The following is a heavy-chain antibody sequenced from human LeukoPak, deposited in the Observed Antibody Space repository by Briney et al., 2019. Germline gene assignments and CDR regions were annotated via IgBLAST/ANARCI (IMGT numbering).Heavy chain of an antibody. J-gene: IGHJ4*02. Sequence: GGSLRLSCAASGFTFSSYSMNWVRQAPGKGLEWVSSISSSSSYIYYADSVKGRFTISRDNAKNSLYLQMNGLRAEDTAVYYCAREEMEMGLDYWGQGTLVTVSS. CDR2: ISSSSSYI. D-gene: IGHD5-24*01. CDR1: GFTFSSYS. CDR3: AREEMEMGLDY. V-gene: IGHV3-21*01.